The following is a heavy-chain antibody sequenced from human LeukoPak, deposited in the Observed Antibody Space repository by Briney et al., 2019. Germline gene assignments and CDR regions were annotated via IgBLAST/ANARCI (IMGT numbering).Heavy chain of an antibody. V-gene: IGHV3-20*04. Sequence: PGRSLRLSCAASGFIFDVYGMSWVRQPPRKGLEGVSCINWDGGNTGYADSVKGRFTISRDNAKNSVYMQMNSLRAEDTALYYCARAGGYGDNDYWGQGTLVTVSS. CDR2: INWDGGNT. J-gene: IGHJ4*02. CDR3: ARAGGYGDNDY. CDR1: GFIFDVYG. D-gene: IGHD4-17*01.